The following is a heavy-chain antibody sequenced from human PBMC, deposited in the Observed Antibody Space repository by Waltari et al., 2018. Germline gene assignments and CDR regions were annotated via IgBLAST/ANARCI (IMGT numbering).Heavy chain of an antibody. CDR3: ARDQRIINGQWLAHSGERYYYYGMDV. Sequence: VQLVQSGAEVKKPGSSVKVSCKASGGTFSSYTISWVRQAPGQGLEWMGRIIPILGIANYAQKFQGRVTITADKSTSTAYMELSSLRSEDTAVYYCARDQRIINGQWLAHSGERYYYYGMDVWGQGTTVTVSS. J-gene: IGHJ6*02. CDR1: GGTFSSYT. D-gene: IGHD6-19*01. V-gene: IGHV1-69*08. CDR2: IIPILGIA.